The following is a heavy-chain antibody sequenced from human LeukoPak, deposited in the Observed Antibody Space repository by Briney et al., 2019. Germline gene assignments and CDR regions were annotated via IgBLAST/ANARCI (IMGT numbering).Heavy chain of an antibody. J-gene: IGHJ3*02. CDR2: ISSSVSTI. V-gene: IGHV3-11*04. Sequence: GGSLRLSCAASGFTFSDYYMSWIRQAPGEGLEWVSYISSSVSTIYYADSVKGRFTISRDNAKNSLYLQMNSLRAEDTAVYYCAREDVTRAFDIWGQGTMVTVSS. D-gene: IGHD3-16*01. CDR1: GFTFSDYY. CDR3: AREDVTRAFDI.